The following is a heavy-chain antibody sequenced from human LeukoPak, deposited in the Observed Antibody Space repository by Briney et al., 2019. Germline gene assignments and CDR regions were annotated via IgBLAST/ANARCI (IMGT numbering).Heavy chain of an antibody. D-gene: IGHD2-2*01. Sequence: SETLSLSCTVSGGSISSSSYYWGWIRQPPGKGLEWIGSIYYSGSTYYNSSLKSRVTISVDTSKNQFSLKLSSVTAADTAVYYCARHVPYCSSTSCYAGGVGCYYYYYYMDVWGKGTTVTVSS. V-gene: IGHV4-39*01. CDR3: ARHVPYCSSTSCYAGGVGCYYYYYYMDV. CDR2: IYYSGST. J-gene: IGHJ6*03. CDR1: GGSISSSSYY.